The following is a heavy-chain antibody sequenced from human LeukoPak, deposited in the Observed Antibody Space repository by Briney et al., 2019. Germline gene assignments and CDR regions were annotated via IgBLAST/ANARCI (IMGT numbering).Heavy chain of an antibody. D-gene: IGHD5-18*01. CDR2: IYYSGST. Sequence: SETLSLTCTVSGGSISSSSYYWGWIRQPPGKGLEWIGSIYYSGSTYYNPSLKSRVTISVDTSKNQFSLKLSSVTAADTAVYYCAREAMGHAFDIWGQGTMVTVSS. J-gene: IGHJ3*02. CDR3: AREAMGHAFDI. V-gene: IGHV4-39*07. CDR1: GGSISSSSYY.